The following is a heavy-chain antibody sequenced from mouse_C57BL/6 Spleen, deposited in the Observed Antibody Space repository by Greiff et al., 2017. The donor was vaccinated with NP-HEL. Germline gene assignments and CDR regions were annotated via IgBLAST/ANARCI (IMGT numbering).Heavy chain of an antibody. CDR2: LHYDGSST. CDR3: ARDDYYGSGGAMDY. Sequence: EVKLVESEGGLVQPGSSMKLSCTASGFTFSDYYMAWVRQVPEKGLELVSNLHYDGSSTSSLDSLTIRFIISRDNAKNILYLQMSSLKSEDTATYYCARDDYYGSGGAMDYWGQGTSVTVSS. J-gene: IGHJ4*01. V-gene: IGHV5-16*01. CDR1: GFTFSDYY. D-gene: IGHD1-1*01.